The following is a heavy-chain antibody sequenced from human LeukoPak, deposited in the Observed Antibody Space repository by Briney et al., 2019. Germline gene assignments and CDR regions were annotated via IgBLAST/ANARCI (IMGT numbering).Heavy chain of an antibody. V-gene: IGHV4-59*01. CDR2: IYYSGST. J-gene: IGHJ6*02. CDR1: GGSISSYY. CDR3: ARDNWNYGSSMDV. Sequence: SETLSLTCTVSGGSISSYYWSWIRQPPGKGLEWIGYIYYSGSTNYNPSLKSRVTISVDTSKDQFSLKLSSVTAADTAVYYCARDNWNYGSSMDVWGQGTTVTVSS. D-gene: IGHD1-7*01.